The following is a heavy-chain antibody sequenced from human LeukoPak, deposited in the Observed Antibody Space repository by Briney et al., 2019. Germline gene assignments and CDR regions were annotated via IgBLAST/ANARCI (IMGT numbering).Heavy chain of an antibody. V-gene: IGHV3-48*04. D-gene: IGHD1-26*01. J-gene: IGHJ3*02. CDR1: GFSLSTYS. Sequence: PGGSLRLSCAASGFSLSTYSMNWVRQAPGKGLERISYIGSSSSNIYYADSVEGRFTISRDDAKNSLYLQMNSLRAEDTAIDYCAREGSSGSYYLVFDIWGQGTMVTVSS. CDR3: AREGSSGSYYLVFDI. CDR2: IGSSSSNI.